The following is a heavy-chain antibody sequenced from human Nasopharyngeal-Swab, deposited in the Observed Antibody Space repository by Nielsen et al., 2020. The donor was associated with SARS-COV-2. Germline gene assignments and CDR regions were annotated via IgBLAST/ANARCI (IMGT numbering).Heavy chain of an antibody. V-gene: IGHV1-18*01. CDR2: ISVYNGNT. Sequence: ASVKVSCKASGDTFANYGASWVRQDPGQGREGRGWISVYNGNTGYAQNFQGRVTMTTDTSTNTGYLELRSLRSDDTAVYYCARGNGWYPDHWGQGTLVTVSS. CDR3: ARGNGWYPDH. CDR1: GDTFANYG. D-gene: IGHD6-19*01. J-gene: IGHJ4*02.